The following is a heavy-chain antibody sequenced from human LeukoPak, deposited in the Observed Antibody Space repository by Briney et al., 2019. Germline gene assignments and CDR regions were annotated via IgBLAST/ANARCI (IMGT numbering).Heavy chain of an antibody. CDR3: ARAEDPAMVNVGDYYYYAMDI. V-gene: IGHV1-18*04. J-gene: IGHJ6*02. CDR2: ISAYNGKT. CDR1: GYTFTAYY. D-gene: IGHD5-18*01. Sequence: ASVKVSCKASGYTFTAYYIHWVRQAPGQGLECMGWISAYNGKTKYTQKFQDRVTMTTDASTTTAYMELRSLRFDDTAVYYCARAEDPAMVNVGDYYYYAMDIWGQGTTVTVSS.